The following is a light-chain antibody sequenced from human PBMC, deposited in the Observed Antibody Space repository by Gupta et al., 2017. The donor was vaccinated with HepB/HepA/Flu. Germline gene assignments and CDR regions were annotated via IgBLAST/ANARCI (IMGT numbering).Light chain of an antibody. Sequence: SALTQPASVSGSPGQSITISCTGTSGDIGSYKWVSWYQHHPGKSPQLITYDVSSRPSGIAARFSASKSGNTASLTISGLHTEDEADYFCSSYTMRSTYVFGTGTRVTVL. CDR1: SGDIGSYKW. V-gene: IGLV2-14*03. CDR2: DVS. CDR3: SSYTMRSTYV. J-gene: IGLJ1*01.